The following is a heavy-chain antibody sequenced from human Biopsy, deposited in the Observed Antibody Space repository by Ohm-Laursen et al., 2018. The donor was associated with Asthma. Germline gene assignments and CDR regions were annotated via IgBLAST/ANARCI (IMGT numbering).Heavy chain of an antibody. D-gene: IGHD2-2*01. V-gene: IGHV1-69*15. Sequence: SSVKVSCKASGGTFSSNSINWVRQAPGQGLEWMGRIIPIFGPTNYAQKFQGTVTISADDSTSTAYMELSSLSSEDTALYYCARGPEYVRSSGALDYWGQGTLVTVSS. J-gene: IGHJ4*02. CDR3: ARGPEYVRSSGALDY. CDR1: GGTFSSNS. CDR2: IIPIFGPT.